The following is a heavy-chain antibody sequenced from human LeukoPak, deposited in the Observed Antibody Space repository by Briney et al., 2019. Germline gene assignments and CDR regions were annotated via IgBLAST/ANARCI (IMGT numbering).Heavy chain of an antibody. V-gene: IGHV4-39*01. CDR3: ARRDGGYYFNWFDP. Sequence: SETLSLTCTVSGGSISSSSYYWGWIRQPPGKGLEWIGSIYYSGSTYYNPSLKSRVTISVDTSKNQFPLKLSSVTAADTAVYYCARRDGGYYFNWFDPWGQGTLVTVSS. J-gene: IGHJ5*02. CDR2: IYYSGST. D-gene: IGHD3-22*01. CDR1: GGSISSSSYY.